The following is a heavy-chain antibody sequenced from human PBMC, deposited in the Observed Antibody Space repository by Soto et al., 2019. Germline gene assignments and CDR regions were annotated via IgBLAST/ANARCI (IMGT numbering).Heavy chain of an antibody. J-gene: IGHJ4*02. CDR3: AKRGFCSGGSCYSFHFDS. Sequence: GGSLRLSCAASGFTFSSHGRHWVRQAPGKGLEWVALISYDGSKINYADSVKGRFTISRDNSKNTLYLQMNSLRAEDTAVYYCAKRGFCSGGSCYSFHFDSWGQGTLVTVSS. CDR2: ISYDGSKI. D-gene: IGHD2-15*01. CDR1: GFTFSSHG. V-gene: IGHV3-30*18.